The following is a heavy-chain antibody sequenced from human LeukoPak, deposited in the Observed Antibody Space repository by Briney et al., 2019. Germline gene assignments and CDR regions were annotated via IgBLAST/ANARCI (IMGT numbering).Heavy chain of an antibody. CDR1: GFTFSSFP. V-gene: IGHV3-48*02. D-gene: IGHD5-18*01. CDR2: ISTGSSTI. CDR3: ARVAEIQLWLRSAFDY. Sequence: PGGSLRLSCAASGFTFSSFPMSWVRQAPGKGLEWVSFISTGSSTIYYADSVKGRFTISRDNAKNSLYLQMNSLRDEDTAVYYCARVAEIQLWLRSAFDYWGQGTLVTVSS. J-gene: IGHJ4*02.